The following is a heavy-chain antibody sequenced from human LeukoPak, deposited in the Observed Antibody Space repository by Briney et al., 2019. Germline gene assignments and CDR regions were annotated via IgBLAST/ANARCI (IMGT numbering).Heavy chain of an antibody. CDR1: GGSISSYY. Sequence: SETLSLTCTVSGGSISSYYWSWIRQPPGKGLEWIGEINHSGSTNYNPSLKSRVTISVDTSKNQFSLKLSSVTAADTAVYYCARGGSSWTPYYYYGMDVWGQGTTVTVSS. CDR3: ARGGSSWTPYYYYGMDV. D-gene: IGHD6-13*01. V-gene: IGHV4-34*01. CDR2: INHSGST. J-gene: IGHJ6*02.